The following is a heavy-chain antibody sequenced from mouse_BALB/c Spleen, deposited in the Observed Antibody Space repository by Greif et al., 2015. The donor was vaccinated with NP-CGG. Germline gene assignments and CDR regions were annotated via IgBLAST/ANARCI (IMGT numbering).Heavy chain of an antibody. CDR2: IWAGGST. CDR1: GFSLTSYG. J-gene: IGHJ3*01. V-gene: IGHV2-9*02. D-gene: IGHD1-1*01. Sequence: QVQLQQSGPGLVAPSQSLSITCTVSGFSLTSYGVHWVRQPPGKGLEWLGVIWAGGSTNYNSALMSRLSISKDNSKSQVFLKMNSLQTDDTAMYYCARDFYYYGSSYGFAYWGQGTLVTVSA. CDR3: ARDFYYYGSSYGFAY.